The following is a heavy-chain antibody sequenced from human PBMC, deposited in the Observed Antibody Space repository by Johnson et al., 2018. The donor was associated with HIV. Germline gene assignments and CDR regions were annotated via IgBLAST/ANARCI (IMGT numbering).Heavy chain of an antibody. Sequence: VQLVESGGALVQPGGSLRLSCAASGFPFRNYGMHWVRQAPGKGLEWVSGINWNGGGTGYADSVTGRFTISRDNAKNSLYLQMNSLRAEDTALYYCAREGGGFREFGGFDIWGQGTMVTVSS. CDR2: INWNGGGT. CDR3: AREGGGFREFGGFDI. D-gene: IGHD3-10*01. V-gene: IGHV3-20*04. CDR1: GFPFRNYG. J-gene: IGHJ3*02.